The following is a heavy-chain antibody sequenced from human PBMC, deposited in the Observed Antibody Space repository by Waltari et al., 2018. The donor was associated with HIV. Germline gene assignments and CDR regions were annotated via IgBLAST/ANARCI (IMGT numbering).Heavy chain of an antibody. D-gene: IGHD2-15*01. Sequence: QVQLVQSGAEVKKPGASVKVSCKVSGYTLTELSMHWVRQAPGKGVEWMGGFDPEDGETIYAQKFQGRLTMTEDTSTDTAYMELTRLRSADTAIYYCARERKVVGASPYYGLDVWGQGTTVTVSS. J-gene: IGHJ6*02. CDR2: FDPEDGET. CDR3: ARERKVVGASPYYGLDV. V-gene: IGHV1-24*01. CDR1: GYTLTELS.